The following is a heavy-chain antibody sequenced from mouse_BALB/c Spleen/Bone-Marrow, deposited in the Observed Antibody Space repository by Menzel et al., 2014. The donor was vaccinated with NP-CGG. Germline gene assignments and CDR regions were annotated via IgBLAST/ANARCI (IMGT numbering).Heavy chain of an antibody. CDR3: ARPGTYYGNYHYAMDY. J-gene: IGHJ4*01. CDR1: GYSFTGYT. CDR2: INPYNGGT. D-gene: IGHD2-10*01. Sequence: EVQLQQSGPELVKPGASMKISCKASGYSFTGYTMNWVKQNHGKNLEWIGLINPYNGGTTYNQQFKGKATLTVDKSSSTAYMELLSLTSEDSAVYYCARPGTYYGNYHYAMDYWGQGTSVTVSS. V-gene: IGHV1-18*01.